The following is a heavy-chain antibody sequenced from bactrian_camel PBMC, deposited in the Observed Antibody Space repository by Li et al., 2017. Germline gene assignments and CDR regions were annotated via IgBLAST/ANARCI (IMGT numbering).Heavy chain of an antibody. CDR3: AADRDLPVGGSWQEAIPFGY. V-gene: IGHV3S63*01. Sequence: HVQLVESGGGLVQAGGSLRLSCTASGLTFDDYAMGWFRQAPGKEREGVATFESCGSLTYADSVKGRFTISEDNAKNTMYLLMNSLQPEDTAVYYCAADRDLPVGGSWQEAIPFGYWGQGTQVTVS. CDR2: FESCGSLT. CDR1: GLTFDDYA. D-gene: IGHD6*01. J-gene: IGHJ6*01.